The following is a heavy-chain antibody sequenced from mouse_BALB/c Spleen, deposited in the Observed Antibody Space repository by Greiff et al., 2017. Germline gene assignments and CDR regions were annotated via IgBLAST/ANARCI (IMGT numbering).Heavy chain of an antibody. CDR3: ARSPYGYRFAY. CDR2: IYPGDGDT. Sequence: VKLMESGPELVKPGASVKISCKASGYAFSSSWMNWVKQRPGQGLEWIGRIYPGDGDTNYNGKFKGKATLTADKSSSTAYMQLSSLTSVDSAVYFCARSPYGYRFAYWGQGTLVTVSA. J-gene: IGHJ3*01. D-gene: IGHD1-2*01. V-gene: IGHV1-82*01. CDR1: GYAFSSSW.